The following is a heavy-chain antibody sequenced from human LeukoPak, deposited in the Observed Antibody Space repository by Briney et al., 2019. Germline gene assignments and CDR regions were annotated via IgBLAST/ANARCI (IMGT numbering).Heavy chain of an antibody. CDR1: GGSFSGYY. J-gene: IGHJ6*03. CDR2: INHSGST. V-gene: IGHV4-34*01. D-gene: IGHD3-10*01. CDR3: ARHYRSYMDV. Sequence: SETLSLTCAVYGGSFSGYYWSWIRQPPGKGLEWIGEINHSGSTNYNPSLKSRVTISVDTSKNQFSLKLSSVTAADTAVYYFARHYRSYMDVWGKGTTVTISS.